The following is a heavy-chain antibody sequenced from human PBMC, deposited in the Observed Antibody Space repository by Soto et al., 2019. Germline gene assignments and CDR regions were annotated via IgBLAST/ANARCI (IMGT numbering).Heavy chain of an antibody. D-gene: IGHD3-9*01. J-gene: IGHJ2*01. Sequence: QVQLVESGGDVVQPGRSLRLSCAASEFTFSTYVMHWVRQAPGKGLQWVAVISSDGYTKYYADSVKGRFTISRDNSNNTLYLQMKSLRAEDTAVYYCARGYYDILSGFSYWFFDLWGHGTLVPVSS. CDR2: ISSDGYTK. CDR1: EFTFSTYV. V-gene: IGHV3-30-3*01. CDR3: ARGYYDILSGFSYWFFDL.